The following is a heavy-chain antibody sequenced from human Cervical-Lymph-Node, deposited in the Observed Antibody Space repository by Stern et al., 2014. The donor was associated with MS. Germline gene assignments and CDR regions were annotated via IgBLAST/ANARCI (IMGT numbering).Heavy chain of an antibody. D-gene: IGHD1-1*01. V-gene: IGHV1-18*01. CDR2: ISAYNGNT. CDR1: GYTFTNYG. J-gene: IGHJ4*02. Sequence: QDQLVQSGDEVKKPGASVKVSCKASGYTFTNYGITWVRQAPGQGLEWMGWISAYNGNTNYEQNLQGRITMTTDTSTSTVYMELRSLRSDDAAVYYCARAAGILDFWGQGTLVIVSS. CDR3: ARAAGILDF.